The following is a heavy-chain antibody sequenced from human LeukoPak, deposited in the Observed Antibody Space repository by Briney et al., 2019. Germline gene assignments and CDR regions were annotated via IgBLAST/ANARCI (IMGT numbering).Heavy chain of an antibody. J-gene: IGHJ6*02. CDR2: ISSSGSTI. CDR1: GFTFSSYE. Sequence: GSLRLSCAASGFTFSSYEMNWVRQAPGKGLEWVSYISSSGSTIYYADSVKGRFTISRDNAKNSLYLQMNSLRAEDTAVYYCARDHYGYCSSTSCYTKSYGMDVWGQGTTVTVSS. CDR3: ARDHYGYCSSTSCYTKSYGMDV. V-gene: IGHV3-48*03. D-gene: IGHD2-2*02.